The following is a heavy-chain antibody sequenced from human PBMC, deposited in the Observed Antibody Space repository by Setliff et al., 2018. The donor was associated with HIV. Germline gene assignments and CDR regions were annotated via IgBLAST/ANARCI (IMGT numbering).Heavy chain of an antibody. Sequence: SVKVSCKASGVTFSNCSISWVRQAPGQGLEWMGGIIPIFGTANYAQKFQGRVTMPEDTSTDTAYMELSRLRSDDTALYYCARTLYSSFSSFDYWGQGTLVTVSS. CDR1: GVTFSNCS. V-gene: IGHV1-69*06. CDR2: IIPIFGTA. CDR3: ARTLYSSFSSFDY. J-gene: IGHJ4*02. D-gene: IGHD6-19*01.